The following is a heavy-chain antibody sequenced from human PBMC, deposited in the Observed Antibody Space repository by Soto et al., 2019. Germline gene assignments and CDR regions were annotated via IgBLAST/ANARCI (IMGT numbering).Heavy chain of an antibody. CDR2: INNAGTT. CDR1: GFDASVNF. J-gene: IGHJ6*02. CDR3: VRENYYYGMDV. V-gene: IGHV3-66*01. Sequence: GGSLRLNCAASGFDASVNFMTWVRQAPGKGLEWVSAINNAGTTFYADSVKGRFTISRDDSKNTLFLQMNSLRVEDTAMYYCVRENYYYGMDVWGQGTVVTVSS.